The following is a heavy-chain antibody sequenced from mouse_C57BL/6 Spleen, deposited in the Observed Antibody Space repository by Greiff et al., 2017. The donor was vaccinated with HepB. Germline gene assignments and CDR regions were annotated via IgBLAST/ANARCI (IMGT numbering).Heavy chain of an antibody. V-gene: IGHV1-5*01. D-gene: IGHD2-4*01. J-gene: IGHJ3*01. CDR2: IYPGNSDT. Sequence: DVQLQESGTVLARPGASVKMSCKTSGYTFTSYWMHWVKQRPGQGLEWIGAIYPGNSDTSYNQKFKGKAKLTAVTSASTAYMELSSLTNEDSAVYYCTRSGDYDEGFAYWGQGTLVTVSA. CDR3: TRSGDYDEGFAY. CDR1: GYTFTSYW.